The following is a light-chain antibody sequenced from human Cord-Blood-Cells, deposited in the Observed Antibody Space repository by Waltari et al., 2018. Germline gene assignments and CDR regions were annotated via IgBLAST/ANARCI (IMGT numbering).Light chain of an antibody. V-gene: IGLV2-23*01. CDR2: EGS. J-gene: IGLJ2*01. Sequence: QSALTQPASVSGSPGQSITIPSTGTSSDVGSYNLVSWYQQHPGKAPKLMIYEGSKRPSGVSNRFSDSKSGNTASLTISGLQAEDEADYYCCSYAGSSTYVVFGGGTKLTVL. CDR3: CSYAGSSTYVV. CDR1: SSDVGSYNL.